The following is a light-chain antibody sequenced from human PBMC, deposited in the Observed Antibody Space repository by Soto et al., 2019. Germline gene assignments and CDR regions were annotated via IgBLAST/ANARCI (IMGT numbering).Light chain of an antibody. V-gene: IGLV2-11*01. CDR3: CSNAGTYCSV. CDR2: DVS. CDR1: SSDVGAYND. J-gene: IGLJ1*01. Sequence: QSVLTQPRSVSGTPGQSVTISCTGTSSDVGAYNDVSWYQQHPAKAPKFMIYDVSKRPSGVPDRFSDSKSGNTASLAISGLQTEDEAAYYCCSNAGTYCSVVAPGTKVTV.